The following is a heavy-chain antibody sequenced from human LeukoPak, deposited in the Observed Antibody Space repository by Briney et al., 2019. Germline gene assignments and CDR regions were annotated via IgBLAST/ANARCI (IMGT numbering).Heavy chain of an antibody. CDR1: GFTFSSYW. V-gene: IGHV3-74*01. CDR2: INSDGSST. D-gene: IGHD3-3*01. J-gene: IGHJ6*02. Sequence: GGSLRLSCAASGFTFSSYWMHWVRQAPGEGLVWVSRINSDGSSTSYADSVKGRFTISRDNAKNTLYLQMNSLRAEDTAVYYCARVQEINDFWSGYYYYYGMDVWGQGTTVTVSS. CDR3: ARVQEINDFWSGYYYYYGMDV.